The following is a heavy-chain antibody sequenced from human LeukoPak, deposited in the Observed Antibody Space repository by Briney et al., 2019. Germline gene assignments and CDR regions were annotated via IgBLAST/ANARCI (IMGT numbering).Heavy chain of an antibody. D-gene: IGHD2-15*01. CDR1: GGSFSGYY. CDR3: ARGSDSDY. V-gene: IGHV4-34*01. Sequence: SETLSLTCAVYGGSFSGYYWSWIRQPPGKGLEWIGEINHSGSTNYNPSLKSRVTISVDTSKNQFSLKLSSVTAADTAVYYCARGSDSDYWGQGTLVTVSS. J-gene: IGHJ4*02. CDR2: INHSGST.